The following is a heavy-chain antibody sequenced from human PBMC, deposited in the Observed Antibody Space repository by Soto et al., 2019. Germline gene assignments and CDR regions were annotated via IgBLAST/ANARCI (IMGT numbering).Heavy chain of an antibody. CDR1: GGSISSGDYY. V-gene: IGHV4-30-4*01. CDR2: IYYSGST. Sequence: ASETLSLTCTVSGGSISSGDYYWSWIRQPPGKGLEWIGYIYYSGSTYYNPSLKSRVTTSVDTSKNQYSLKLSSVTAADTAVYYCASVSILGYYFDYWGQGTLVTVSS. CDR3: ASVSILGYYFDY. J-gene: IGHJ4*02. D-gene: IGHD2-21*01.